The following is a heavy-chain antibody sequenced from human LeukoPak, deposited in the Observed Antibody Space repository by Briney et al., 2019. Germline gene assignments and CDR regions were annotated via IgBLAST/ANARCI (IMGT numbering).Heavy chain of an antibody. Sequence: GGSLRLSCAASGFTFSDYYMSWLRQAPGKVLEWVSYISSSGSTIYYADSVKGRFTISRDNAKSSQYLQMNSLRAEDTAVYYCARDPWTNSDYDGFDYWGQGTLVTVSS. V-gene: IGHV3-11*04. CDR3: ARDPWTNSDYDGFDY. CDR2: ISSSGSTI. J-gene: IGHJ4*02. D-gene: IGHD5-12*01. CDR1: GFTFSDYY.